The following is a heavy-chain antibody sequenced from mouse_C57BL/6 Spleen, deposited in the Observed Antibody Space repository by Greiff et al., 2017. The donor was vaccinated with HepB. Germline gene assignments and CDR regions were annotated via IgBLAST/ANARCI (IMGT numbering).Heavy chain of an antibody. Sequence: QVTLKECGPGILQPSQTLSLTCSFSGFSLSTFGMGVGWIRQPSGKGLEWLAHIWWDDDKYYNPALKSRLTISKDTSKNQVFLKIANVDTADTATYYCARSYYGSSYGYFDVWGTGTTVTVSS. D-gene: IGHD1-1*01. CDR2: IWWDDDK. CDR1: GFSLSTFGMG. V-gene: IGHV8-8*01. CDR3: ARSYYGSSYGYFDV. J-gene: IGHJ1*03.